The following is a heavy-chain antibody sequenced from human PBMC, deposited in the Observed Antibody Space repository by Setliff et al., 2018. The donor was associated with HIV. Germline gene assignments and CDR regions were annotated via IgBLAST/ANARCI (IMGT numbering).Heavy chain of an antibody. J-gene: IGHJ4*02. CDR1: GGSIRGYY. V-gene: IGHV4-59*01. CDR2: IYYSGST. D-gene: IGHD1-26*01. Sequence: SETLSLTCNVSGGSIRGYYWSWFRLPPGKGLEWIGYIYYSGSTNYNPSLKSRVTISVDTSKNQFSLKLSSLRAEDMAVYYCARNLVGTSSFDYWGQGTLVTVSS. CDR3: ARNLVGTSSFDY.